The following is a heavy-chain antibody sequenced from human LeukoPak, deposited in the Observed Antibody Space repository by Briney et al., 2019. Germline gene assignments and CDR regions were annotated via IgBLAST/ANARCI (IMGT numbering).Heavy chain of an antibody. D-gene: IGHD4-17*01. V-gene: IGHV4-34*01. CDR2: INHSGST. Sequence: SETLSLTCAVYGGSFSGYYWSWIRQPPGKGLEWIGEINHSGSTNYNPSLKSRVTILVDTSKSQFSLKLSSVTAADTAVYYCARGHSPVTTKVSYFQHWGQGTLVTVSS. CDR1: GGSFSGYY. J-gene: IGHJ1*01. CDR3: ARGHSPVTTKVSYFQH.